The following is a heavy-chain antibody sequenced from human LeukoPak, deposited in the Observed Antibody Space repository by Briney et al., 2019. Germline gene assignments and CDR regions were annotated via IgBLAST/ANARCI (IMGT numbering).Heavy chain of an antibody. CDR1: GYSFTTYW. D-gene: IGHD6-13*01. Sequence: GESLKISCKTSGYSFTTYWIGWVRQLPGKGLEWMGIIYLGVSDTRYTPSFQGQVTISADRSISTAYLQWRSLKASDTALYYCASSTVPDAFDMWGQGTMVTVSS. CDR3: ASSTVPDAFDM. CDR2: IYLGVSDT. V-gene: IGHV5-51*01. J-gene: IGHJ3*02.